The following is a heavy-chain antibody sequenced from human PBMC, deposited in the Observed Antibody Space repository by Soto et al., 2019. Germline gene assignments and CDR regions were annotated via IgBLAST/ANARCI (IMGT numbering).Heavy chain of an antibody. Sequence: QVQLVESGGGLVKPGGSLRLSCEASGFTFSDHYISWIRQAPGKGLEWVSYISPSASAMYYADSVKGRFTISRANAKNALYLQMNSLRVEDTAVYYCARGHYGLDVWGRGITVTVSS. CDR1: GFTFSDHY. CDR2: ISPSASAM. V-gene: IGHV3-11*01. CDR3: ARGHYGLDV. J-gene: IGHJ6*02.